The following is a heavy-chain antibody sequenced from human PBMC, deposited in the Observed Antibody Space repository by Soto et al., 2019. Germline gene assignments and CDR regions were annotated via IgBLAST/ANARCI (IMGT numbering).Heavy chain of an antibody. CDR3: ARDGRRGYDMDV. CDR1: GFTFSTYS. Sequence: GGSLRLSCATSGFTFSTYSMNWVRQAPGKGLEWVSYISGGRRDIYYAASVKGRFTISRDNDKNSLYLQMNSLRVEDTALYYCARDGRRGYDMDVWGQGTTVTSP. CDR2: ISGGRRDI. V-gene: IGHV3-48*01. D-gene: IGHD1-1*01. J-gene: IGHJ6*02.